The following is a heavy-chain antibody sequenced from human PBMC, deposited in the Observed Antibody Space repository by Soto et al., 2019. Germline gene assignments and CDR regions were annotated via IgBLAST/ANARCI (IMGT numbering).Heavy chain of an antibody. CDR3: ARTLAVAGTGWFDP. CDR1: GGSISSYY. Sequence: SETLSLTCTVSGGSISSYYWSWIRQPPGKGLEWIGYIYYSGSTNYNPSLKSRVTISVDTSKNQFSLKLRSVTAADTAVYYCARTLAVAGTGWFDPWGQGTLVTVSS. D-gene: IGHD6-19*01. J-gene: IGHJ5*02. V-gene: IGHV4-59*01. CDR2: IYYSGST.